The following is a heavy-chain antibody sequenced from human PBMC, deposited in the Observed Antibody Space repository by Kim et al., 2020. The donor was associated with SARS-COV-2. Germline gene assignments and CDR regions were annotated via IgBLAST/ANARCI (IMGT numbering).Heavy chain of an antibody. V-gene: IGHV4-39*01. J-gene: IGHJ4*02. CDR3: ARYNYGRFDY. Sequence: VRTLYTPSLRRRVPISVDTSTRQLSLNLSSVTAADTAVYYCARYNYGRFDYWGQGTLVTVSS. CDR2: VRT. D-gene: IGHD5-18*01.